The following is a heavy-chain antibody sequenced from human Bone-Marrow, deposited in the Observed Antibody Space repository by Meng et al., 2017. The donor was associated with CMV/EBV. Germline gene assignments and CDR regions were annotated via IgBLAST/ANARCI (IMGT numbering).Heavy chain of an antibody. CDR3: ARDVSPRSSAYFAIYYFYALDV. CDR1: GFTFSSYS. D-gene: IGHD2-21*01. Sequence: SLRLSCAASGFTFSSYSMNWVRQAPGKGLEWVASISNSGAYIYYSDSVKGRFTISRDNAQNSLFLHMDSLRAEDSAVYYCARDVSPRSSAYFAIYYFYALDVWGQGTTVTVSS. CDR2: ISNSGAYI. V-gene: IGHV3-21*01. J-gene: IGHJ6*02.